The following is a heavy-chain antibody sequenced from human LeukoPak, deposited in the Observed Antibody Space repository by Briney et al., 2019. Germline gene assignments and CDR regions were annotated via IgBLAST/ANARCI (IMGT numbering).Heavy chain of an antibody. J-gene: IGHJ4*02. Sequence: PGGSLRLSCAASGFTFSTYAVTWVRQAPGKGLEWVSSISSSSYIYYADSVKGRFTISRDNAKNSLYLQMNSLRAEDTAVYYCARGEYYDSSGYYPVDYWGQGTLVTVSS. CDR2: ISSSSYI. V-gene: IGHV3-21*01. CDR3: ARGEYYDSSGYYPVDY. CDR1: GFTFSTYA. D-gene: IGHD3-22*01.